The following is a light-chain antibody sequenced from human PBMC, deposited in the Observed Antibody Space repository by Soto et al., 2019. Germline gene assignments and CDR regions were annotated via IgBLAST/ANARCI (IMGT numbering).Light chain of an antibody. CDR2: GAS. V-gene: IGKV3-20*01. CDR3: QHYANSPWT. CDR1: QSVNSN. J-gene: IGKJ1*01. Sequence: EIVTTQSPATLSVSPGERATLSCRASQSVNSNLAWYQQKPGQAPRLLIYGASSRATGIPDRFSGSGSGTDFTLTIGRLEPEDFAVYYCQHYANSPWTFGQGTKVDI.